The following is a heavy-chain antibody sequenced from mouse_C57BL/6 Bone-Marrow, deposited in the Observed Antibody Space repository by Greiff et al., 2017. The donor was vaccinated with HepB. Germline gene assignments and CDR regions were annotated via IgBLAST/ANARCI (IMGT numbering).Heavy chain of an antibody. CDR1: GYSITSGYD. CDR3: ARDKTTVVDWYFDV. J-gene: IGHJ1*03. D-gene: IGHD1-1*01. CDR2: ISYSGST. Sequence: EVKVEESGPGMVKPSQSLSLTCTVTGYSITSGYDWHWIRHFPGNKLEWMGYISYSGSTNSNPSLKSRISITHDTSKNHFFLKLNSVTTEDTATYYCARDKTTVVDWYFDVWGTGTTVTVSS. V-gene: IGHV3-1*01.